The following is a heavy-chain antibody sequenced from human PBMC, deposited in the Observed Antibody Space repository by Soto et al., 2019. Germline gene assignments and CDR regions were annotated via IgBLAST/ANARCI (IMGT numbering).Heavy chain of an antibody. V-gene: IGHV3-7*01. CDR1: GFTFSNYW. D-gene: IGHD3-16*01. Sequence: EVQLVESGGGLVQPGGSLRLSCAASGFTFSNYWMTWVRQAPGKGLEWVASIKEDGSEKYHVDSVKGRFTISRDNAENSPSLQMNSLRVEDTAIYYCAISVSTIGGYGGKGILFTVSS. CDR2: IKEDGSEK. J-gene: IGHJ4*02. CDR3: AISVSTIGGY.